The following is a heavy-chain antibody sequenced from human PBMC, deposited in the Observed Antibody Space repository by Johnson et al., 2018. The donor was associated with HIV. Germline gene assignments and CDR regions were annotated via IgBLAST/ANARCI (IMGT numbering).Heavy chain of an antibody. CDR1: GFTFSGYA. Sequence: QVQLVESGGGLVQPGKSLRLSCAASGFTFSGYAIHWVRQAPGKGLEWVAVIWYDGSNKYYADSVKGRFTISRDNAKNSLYLQMNSLRAEDTAVYYCARDLGGGYSSSSYAFDIWGQGTMVTVSS. CDR3: ARDLGGGYSSSSYAFDI. D-gene: IGHD6-6*01. CDR2: IWYDGSNK. V-gene: IGHV3-33*01. J-gene: IGHJ3*02.